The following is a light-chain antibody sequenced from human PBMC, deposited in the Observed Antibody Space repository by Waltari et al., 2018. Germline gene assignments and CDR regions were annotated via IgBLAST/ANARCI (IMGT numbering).Light chain of an antibody. J-gene: IGLJ3*02. Sequence: QSLLTQPPSTSGTPGQRVAISCSGGTSNIGLDSVPWYQQVPGTAPRLLIYKNNQRPSGVPDRFSGSKSGTSASLAISALQSEDEADYFCATWDDNLKAWVFGGGTKLTVL. CDR1: TSNIGLDS. CDR2: KNN. V-gene: IGLV1-44*01. CDR3: ATWDDNLKAWV.